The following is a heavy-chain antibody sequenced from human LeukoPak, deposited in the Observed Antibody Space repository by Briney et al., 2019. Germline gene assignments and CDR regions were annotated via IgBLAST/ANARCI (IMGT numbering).Heavy chain of an antibody. J-gene: IGHJ5*02. V-gene: IGHV1-2*02. Sequence: ASVKVSCKASGGTFSSYAISWVRQAPGQGLEWMGWINPNSGGTNYAQKFQGRVTMTRDTSISTAYMELSRLRSDDTAVYYCARGLEWLTRRHTWFDPWGQGTLVTVSS. D-gene: IGHD3-3*01. CDR2: INPNSGGT. CDR1: GGTFSSYA. CDR3: ARGLEWLTRRHTWFDP.